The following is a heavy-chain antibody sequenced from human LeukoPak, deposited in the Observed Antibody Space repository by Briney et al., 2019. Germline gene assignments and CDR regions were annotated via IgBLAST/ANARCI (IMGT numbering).Heavy chain of an antibody. CDR3: ARDSFGELLPYDY. Sequence: ASVKVSCKASGYSFADYYMHWVRQAPGQGLEWMGWIKPNSGDTRSAQKFQGRVIMTRDTSTGTAYMELSSLRYDDTAVYYCARDSFGELLPYDYWGQGTLVTVSS. J-gene: IGHJ4*02. CDR1: GYSFADYY. V-gene: IGHV1-2*02. CDR2: IKPNSGDT. D-gene: IGHD3-10*01.